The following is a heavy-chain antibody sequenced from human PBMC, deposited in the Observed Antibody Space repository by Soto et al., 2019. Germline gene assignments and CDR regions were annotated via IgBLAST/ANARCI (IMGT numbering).Heavy chain of an antibody. V-gene: IGHV1-18*01. CDR3: ARWSAIVGGAKALDV. Sequence: QVQLVQSGAEVKKPGASVRVSCKTSGYTFINYGITWVRQAPGQGLEWMGWLSAYNGDTSSSEKLQDRFTMTTDTSTNTVYMDLRSLTSDDTAVYYCARWSAIVGGAKALDVWGQGTMVIVSS. CDR2: LSAYNGDT. D-gene: IGHD1-26*01. CDR1: GYTFINYG. J-gene: IGHJ3*01.